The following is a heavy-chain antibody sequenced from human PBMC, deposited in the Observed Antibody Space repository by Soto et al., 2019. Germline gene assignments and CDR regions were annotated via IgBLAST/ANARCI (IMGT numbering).Heavy chain of an antibody. CDR1: GFTFSNAW. V-gene: IGHV3-15*07. CDR3: TTERDNDSYYDGGMDV. CDR2: IKSKTDGGTT. Sequence: EVQLVESGGGLVKPGGSLRLSCAASGFTFSNAWMNWVRQAPGKGLEWVGRIKSKTDGGTTDYAAPVKGRFTISRDDSKNTRYPQMNSLKTEDTAVYYGTTERDNDSYYDGGMDVWGQGTTANVS. J-gene: IGHJ6*02.